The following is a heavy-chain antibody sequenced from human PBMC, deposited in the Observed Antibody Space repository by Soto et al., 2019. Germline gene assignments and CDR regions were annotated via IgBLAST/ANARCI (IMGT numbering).Heavy chain of an antibody. J-gene: IGHJ4*02. D-gene: IGHD2-15*01. CDR2: ISSSGSTI. Sequence: GGSLRLSCAASGFTFSDYYMSWIRQAPGKGLEWVSYISSSGSTIYYADSVKGRFTISRDNAKNSLYLQMNSLRAEDTAVYYCASYYSGQKLYYFDDWGQGTLVPVSS. V-gene: IGHV3-11*01. CDR1: GFTFSDYY. CDR3: ASYYSGQKLYYFDD.